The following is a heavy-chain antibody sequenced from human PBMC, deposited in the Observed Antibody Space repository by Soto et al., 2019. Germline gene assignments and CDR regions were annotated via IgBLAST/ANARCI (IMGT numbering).Heavy chain of an antibody. D-gene: IGHD1-26*01. V-gene: IGHV1-18*01. Sequence: ASVKVSCKASGYTFTSYGISWVRQAPGQGLEWMGWISAYNGNTNYAQKLQGRVTMTTDTSTSTAYMELRSLRSDDTAVYYCARAHIPTREWELGDWFDPWGQGTLVTVSS. J-gene: IGHJ5*02. CDR1: GYTFTSYG. CDR2: ISAYNGNT. CDR3: ARAHIPTREWELGDWFDP.